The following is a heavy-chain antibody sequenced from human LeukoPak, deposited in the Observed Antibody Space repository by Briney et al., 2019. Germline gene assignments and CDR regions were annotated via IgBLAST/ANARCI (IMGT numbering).Heavy chain of an antibody. Sequence: GGSLRLSCAASGFTFSRYEMNWVRQAPGKGLEWVSGISGNAGSTYYADSVKGRFTISRDNSKNTLYLQMNSLRADDTAVYFCAKDTSTSWPYYFHYWGQGTLVTVSS. J-gene: IGHJ4*02. CDR1: GFTFSRYE. CDR2: ISGNAGST. D-gene: IGHD6-13*01. V-gene: IGHV3-23*01. CDR3: AKDTSTSWPYYFHY.